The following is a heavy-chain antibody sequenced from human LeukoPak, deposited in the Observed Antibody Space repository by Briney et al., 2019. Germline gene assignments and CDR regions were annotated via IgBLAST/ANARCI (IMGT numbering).Heavy chain of an antibody. V-gene: IGHV4-34*01. CDR3: ARGRWLRSAFDY. CDR1: GGSFSGYY. CDR2: INHSGNT. J-gene: IGHJ4*02. Sequence: SETLSLTCAVYGGSFSGYYWSWIRQPPGKGREWIGEINHSGNTNYNPSLKSRVTISVDTSKNQFSLKLSSVTAADTAVYYCARGRWLRSAFDYWGQGTLVTVSS. D-gene: IGHD5-12*01.